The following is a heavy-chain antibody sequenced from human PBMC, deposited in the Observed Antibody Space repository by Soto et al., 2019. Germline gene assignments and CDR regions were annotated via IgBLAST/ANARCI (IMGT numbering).Heavy chain of an antibody. Sequence: ASVKVSCKASGYTFTSYDINWVRQATGQGLEWMGWMNPNRGNTGYAQKFQGRVTMTRNTSISTAYMELSSLRSEDTAVYYCARGAYSSSWYFSWFDPWGQGTLVTVSS. CDR1: GYTFTSYD. J-gene: IGHJ5*02. CDR3: ARGAYSSSWYFSWFDP. V-gene: IGHV1-8*01. D-gene: IGHD6-13*01. CDR2: MNPNRGNT.